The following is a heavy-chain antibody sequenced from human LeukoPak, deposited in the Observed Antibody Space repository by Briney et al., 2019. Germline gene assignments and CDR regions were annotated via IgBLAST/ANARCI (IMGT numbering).Heavy chain of an antibody. CDR1: GYTFTIYG. CDR3: ATRPTSPGYYYGMDV. Sequence: ASVKVSCKASGYTFTIYGISWVRQAPGQGLEWMGWINTYNDNTNYAQKFQGRVTMTRNTSISTAYMELSSLRSEDTAVYYRATRPTSPGYYYGMDVWGQGTTVTVSS. V-gene: IGHV1-18*01. CDR2: INTYNDNT. J-gene: IGHJ6*02.